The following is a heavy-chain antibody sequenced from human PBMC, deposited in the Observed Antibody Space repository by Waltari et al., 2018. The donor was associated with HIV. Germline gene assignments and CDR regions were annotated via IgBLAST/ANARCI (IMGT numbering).Heavy chain of an antibody. CDR3: ARASGWLVFDY. CDR1: GFTVSSNY. CDR2: IYSGGST. D-gene: IGHD6-19*01. Sequence: EVQLVESGGGLIQPGGSLRLSCAASGFTVSSNYMIWLRQAPGKGLEWVSVIYSGGSTDYADSVKGRFSISRDTSKNTLYLQMNSLRAEDTAVYYCARASGWLVFDYWGQGTLVTVPS. J-gene: IGHJ4*02. V-gene: IGHV3-53*01.